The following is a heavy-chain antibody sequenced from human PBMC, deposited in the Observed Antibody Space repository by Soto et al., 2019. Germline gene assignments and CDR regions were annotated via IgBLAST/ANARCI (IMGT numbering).Heavy chain of an antibody. Sequence: SGPTLVNPTQTLTLTCTFSGFSLSTGGVGVGWIRQPPGKALEWPALIYWDDDKRYSPSLKSRLTITKDTSKNQVVLTMTNMDPVDTATYYCAHVLVCSGGSCYAAFDYWGQGTLVTVSS. CDR2: IYWDDDK. CDR1: GFSLSTGGVG. D-gene: IGHD2-15*01. CDR3: AHVLVCSGGSCYAAFDY. V-gene: IGHV2-5*02. J-gene: IGHJ4*02.